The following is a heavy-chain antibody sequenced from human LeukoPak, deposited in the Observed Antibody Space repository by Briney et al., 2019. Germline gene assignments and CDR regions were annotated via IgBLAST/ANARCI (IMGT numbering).Heavy chain of an antibody. CDR1: GFTFSDYY. CDR2: ISGSGRTI. CDR3: ARLDASGLDY. Sequence: GGSLRLSCAASGFTFSDYYMNWVRQAPGKGLEWVSYISGSGRTIYYANSVKGRFTISRDNAKNSLYLQMNSLRADDTAVYYCARLDASGLDYWGQGTLVTVSS. V-gene: IGHV3-11*04. D-gene: IGHD6-19*01. J-gene: IGHJ4*02.